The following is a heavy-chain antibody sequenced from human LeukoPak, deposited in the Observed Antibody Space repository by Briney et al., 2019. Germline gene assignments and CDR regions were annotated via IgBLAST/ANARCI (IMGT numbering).Heavy chain of an antibody. J-gene: IGHJ4*02. V-gene: IGHV1-2*06. Sequence: GASVKVSCKASGYTFTGYYMHWVRQAPGHGLEWMGRINPNRGGTNYAQNFQGRVTMTRDTSISTAYMELSRLRSDDTAVYYCARDLGEWSYYFDYWGQGTLVTVSS. D-gene: IGHD3-16*01. CDR2: INPNRGGT. CDR1: GYTFTGYY. CDR3: ARDLGEWSYYFDY.